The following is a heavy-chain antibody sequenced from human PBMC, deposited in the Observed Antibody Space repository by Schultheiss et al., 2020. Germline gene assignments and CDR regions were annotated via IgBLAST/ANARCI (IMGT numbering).Heavy chain of an antibody. CDR3: AKVGGYDYGDYGGAFGDY. V-gene: IGHV3-30*18. J-gene: IGHJ4*02. Sequence: SLKISCAASGFNFSDSAMHWVRQAPGKGLEWVAVISYDGSYEYYADSVKGRFTISRDNSKNTLYLQMTSLRPDDTAVYYCAKVGGYDYGDYGGAFGDYWGQGTMVTVSS. CDR2: ISYDGSYE. CDR1: GFNFSDSA. D-gene: IGHD4-17*01.